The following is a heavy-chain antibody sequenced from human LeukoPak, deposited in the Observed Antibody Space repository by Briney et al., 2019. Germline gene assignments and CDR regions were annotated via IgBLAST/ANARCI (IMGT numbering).Heavy chain of an antibody. D-gene: IGHD3-10*01. Sequence: SETLSLTCTVSGGSISSYYWSWIRQPPGKGLEWIGYISYSGSTNYNPSLKSRVTISVDTSKNQFSLKLNSMTAADTAVYYCARTNYGSGSHYNGNCDYGGQGTLVTVSS. CDR1: GGSISSYY. J-gene: IGHJ4*02. CDR3: ARTNYGSGSHYNGNCDY. CDR2: ISYSGST. V-gene: IGHV4-59*01.